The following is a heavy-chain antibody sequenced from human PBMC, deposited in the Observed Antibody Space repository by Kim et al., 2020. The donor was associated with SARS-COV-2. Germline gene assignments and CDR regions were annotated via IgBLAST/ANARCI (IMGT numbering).Heavy chain of an antibody. CDR1: GFTFSNAW. CDR2: IKSKTDGGTT. CDR3: TTPPLRYCSSTSCYYGDHDAFDI. J-gene: IGHJ3*02. V-gene: IGHV3-15*01. Sequence: GGSLRLSCAASGFTFSNAWMSWVRQAPGKGLEWVGRIKSKTDGGTTDYAAPVKGRFTISRDDSKNTLYLQMNSLKTEDTAVYYCTTPPLRYCSSTSCYYGDHDAFDIWGQGTMVTVSS. D-gene: IGHD2-2*01.